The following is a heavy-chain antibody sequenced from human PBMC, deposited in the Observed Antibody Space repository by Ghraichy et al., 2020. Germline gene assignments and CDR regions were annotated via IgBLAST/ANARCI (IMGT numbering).Heavy chain of an antibody. D-gene: IGHD2-21*02. Sequence: SGPTLVKPTQTLTLTCTFSGFSLSTSGVGVGWIRQPPGKALEWLALIYWDDDKRYSPSLKSRLTITKDTSKNQVVLTMTNMDPVDTATYYCAHLYCGGDCYMVGPGGRAARHFDYWGQGTLVTVSS. V-gene: IGHV2-5*02. J-gene: IGHJ4*02. CDR1: GFSLSTSGVG. CDR2: IYWDDDK. CDR3: AHLYCGGDCYMVGPGGRAARHFDY.